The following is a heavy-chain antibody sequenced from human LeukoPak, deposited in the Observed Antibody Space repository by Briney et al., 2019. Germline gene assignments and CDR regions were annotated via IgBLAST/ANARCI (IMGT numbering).Heavy chain of an antibody. CDR2: IYYSGST. D-gene: IGHD3-10*01. J-gene: IGHJ3*02. V-gene: IGHV4-39*01. CDR3: ARPIRYYGSGSYQTDAFDI. Sequence: SETLSLTCTVSDNSIRSNNYYWGWIRQPPGKGLEWIGSIYYSGSTYYNPSLKSRVTISVDTSKNQFSLKLSSVTAADTAVYYCARPIRYYGSGSYQTDAFDIWGQGTMVTVSS. CDR1: DNSIRSNNYY.